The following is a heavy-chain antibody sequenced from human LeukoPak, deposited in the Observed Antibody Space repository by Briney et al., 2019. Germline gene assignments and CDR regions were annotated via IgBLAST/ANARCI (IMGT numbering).Heavy chain of an antibody. CDR1: GGTFSSYA. Sequence: SVKVSCKASGGTFSSYAISWVRQAPGQGLEWMGGIIPIFGTANYAQKFQGRVTITADESTSTAYMELSSLRSEDTAVYYCARGPLQRIVGATSFDYWGQGTLVTVSS. J-gene: IGHJ4*02. CDR3: ARGPLQRIVGATSFDY. CDR2: IIPIFGTA. V-gene: IGHV1-69*01. D-gene: IGHD1-26*01.